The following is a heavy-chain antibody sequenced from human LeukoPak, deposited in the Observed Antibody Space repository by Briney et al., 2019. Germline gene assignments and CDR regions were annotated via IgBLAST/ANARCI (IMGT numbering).Heavy chain of an antibody. V-gene: IGHV4-4*02. J-gene: IGHJ5*02. Sequence: PSETLSLTCAVSGGSISSSNWWSWVRQPPGKGLEWIGEIYHSGSTNYNPSLKSRVTISVDTSKNQFSLKLSSVTAADTAVYYCARASSGWYNWFDPWGQGTLVTVSS. CDR1: GGSISSSNW. CDR3: ARASSGWYNWFDP. D-gene: IGHD6-19*01. CDR2: IYHSGST.